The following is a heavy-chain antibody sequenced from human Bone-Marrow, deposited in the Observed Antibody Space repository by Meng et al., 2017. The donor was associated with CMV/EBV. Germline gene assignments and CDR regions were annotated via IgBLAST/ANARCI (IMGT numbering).Heavy chain of an antibody. CDR1: GFTFDDYA. CDR3: ARAYYDFWSGYFPVYYYYGMDV. V-gene: IGHV3-48*04. D-gene: IGHD3-3*01. CDR2: ISSSSSTI. J-gene: IGHJ6*02. Sequence: GGSLRLSCAASGFTFDDYAMHWVRQAPGKGLEWVSYISSSSSTIYYADSVKGRFTISRDNAKNSLYLQMNSLRAEDTAVYYCARAYYDFWSGYFPVYYYYGMDVWGQGTTVTVSS.